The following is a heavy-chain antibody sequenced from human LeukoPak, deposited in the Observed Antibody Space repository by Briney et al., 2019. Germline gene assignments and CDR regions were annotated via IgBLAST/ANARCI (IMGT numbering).Heavy chain of an antibody. Sequence: PSETLSLTCTVSGGSISSYYWSWIRQPPGKGLEWIGYIYYSGSTNYNPSLKSRVTISLDTPKKQFSLTLSSVTAADTAVYYCARGGWYTWFDPWGQGTLVTVSS. CDR3: ARGGWYTWFDP. CDR2: IYYSGST. J-gene: IGHJ5*02. CDR1: GGSISSYY. V-gene: IGHV4-59*08. D-gene: IGHD6-19*01.